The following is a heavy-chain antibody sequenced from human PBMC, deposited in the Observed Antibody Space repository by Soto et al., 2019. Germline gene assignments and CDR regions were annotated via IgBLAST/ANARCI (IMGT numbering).Heavy chain of an antibody. V-gene: IGHV3-23*01. J-gene: IGHJ5*02. CDR3: TRRYNWNDNYFDP. CDR2: ISVGGGSA. Sequence: LRLSCVASGFTFSDYVMTWVRQAPEKGLEWVSTISVGGGSAYYADSVKGRFATSRDNSKNTLYLQLNSLRAEDTAIYYCTRRYNWNDNYFDPWGPGALVTVSS. D-gene: IGHD1-20*01. CDR1: GFTFSDYV.